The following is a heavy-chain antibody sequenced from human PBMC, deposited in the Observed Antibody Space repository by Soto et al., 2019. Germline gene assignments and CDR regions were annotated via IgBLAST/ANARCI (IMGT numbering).Heavy chain of an antibody. CDR3: TTDLWRIAVVVGSTGYFNS. D-gene: IGHD2-15*01. J-gene: IGHJ4*02. CDR2: IKSKSDGGTT. CDR1: GFTFSDAW. Sequence: GGSLRLSCAASGFTFSDAWMSWVRQAPGKGLDWVGRIKSKSDGGTTEYAAPVRGRFTISRDDSKNTLYLQMNSLKTEDTAVYYCTTDLWRIAVVVGSTGYFNSWGQGTPVTVSS. V-gene: IGHV3-15*01.